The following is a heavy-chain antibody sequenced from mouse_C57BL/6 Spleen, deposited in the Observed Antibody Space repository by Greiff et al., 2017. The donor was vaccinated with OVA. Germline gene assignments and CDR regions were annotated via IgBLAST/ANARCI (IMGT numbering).Heavy chain of an antibody. J-gene: IGHJ2*01. D-gene: IGHD4-1*01. CDR1: GFTFSSYA. CDR2: ISDGGSYT. V-gene: IGHV5-4*01. CDR3: ARDELGQDY. Sequence: EVNLVESGGGLVKPGGSLKLSCAASGFTFSSYAMSWVRQTPEKRLEWVATISDGGSYTYYPDNVKGRFTISRDNAKNNLYLQMSHLKSEDTAMYYCARDELGQDYWGQGTTLTVSS.